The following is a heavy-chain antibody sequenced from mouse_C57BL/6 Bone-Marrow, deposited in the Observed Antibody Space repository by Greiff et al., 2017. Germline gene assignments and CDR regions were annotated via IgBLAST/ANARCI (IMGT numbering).Heavy chain of an antibody. CDR2: ISNDGSN. Sequence: EVQLQESGPGLVKPSQSLSLTCSVTGYSITSGYYWNWIRQFPGNKLEWMGYISNDGSNNYNPSLKNRISITRDTSKNQFFLKLNSVTTEDTATYYCARINYYGSSRYFDVWGTGTTVTVSS. D-gene: IGHD1-1*01. CDR3: ARINYYGSSRYFDV. V-gene: IGHV3-6*01. CDR1: GYSITSGYY. J-gene: IGHJ1*03.